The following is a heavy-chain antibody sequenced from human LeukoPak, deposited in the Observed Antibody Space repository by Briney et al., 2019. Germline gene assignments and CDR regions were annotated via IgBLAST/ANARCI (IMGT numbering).Heavy chain of an antibody. J-gene: IGHJ4*02. CDR3: AKGGRGNDGDY. D-gene: IGHD1-1*01. Sequence: GGSLRLSCVVSGFSFSGYVMSWVRQAPGKGLEWVSSIFGSGTSTYYADSMKGRFTISRDDSKNTLYLQMNSLRAEDTALYYCAKGGRGNDGDYWGQGTLVTVSS. CDR1: GFSFSGYV. CDR2: IFGSGTST. V-gene: IGHV3-23*01.